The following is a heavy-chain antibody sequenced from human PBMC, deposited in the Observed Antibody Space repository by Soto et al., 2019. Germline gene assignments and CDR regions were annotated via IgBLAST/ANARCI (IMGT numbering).Heavy chain of an antibody. CDR1: GGTFSSYP. CDR3: VSENPNPEYPDYSYYYMDV. CDR2: IIPILGIA. Sequence: QVQLVQSGAEVKKPGSSVKVSCKASGGTFSSYPISWVRQAPGQGMEWMGRIIPILGIANYAQKFQGRITIAAATSTRTAYMELSSLRSEDTAVYYFVSENPNPEYPDYSYYYMDVWCKGTTVTVSS. V-gene: IGHV1-69*02. J-gene: IGHJ6*03.